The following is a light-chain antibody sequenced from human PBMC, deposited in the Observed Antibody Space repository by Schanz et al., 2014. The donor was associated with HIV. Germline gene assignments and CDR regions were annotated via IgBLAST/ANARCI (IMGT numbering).Light chain of an antibody. Sequence: QSALTQPASVSGSPGQSVTISCSGSSNDVGTYDFVSWYQQHPGKAPILIIYDVTNRPSGISDRFSGSKSGNTASLTISGLQAEDEADYYCSSFAGNNNLVFGGGTKLTV. CDR2: DVT. J-gene: IGLJ3*02. V-gene: IGLV2-14*03. CDR3: SSFAGNNNLV. CDR1: SNDVGTYDF.